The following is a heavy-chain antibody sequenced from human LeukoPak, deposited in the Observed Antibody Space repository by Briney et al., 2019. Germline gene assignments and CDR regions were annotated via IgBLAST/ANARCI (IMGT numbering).Heavy chain of an antibody. CDR2: MNPNSGNT. CDR1: GYTFTSYD. V-gene: IGHV1-8*01. D-gene: IGHD4-11*01. CDR3: ARGLTTVTTDGMDV. Sequence: ASVKVSCKVSGYTFTSYDINWVRQATGQGLEWMGWMNPNSGNTGYAQKFQGRVTMTRNTSISTAYMELSSLRSEDTAVYYCARGLTTVTTDGMDVWGQGTTVTVSS. J-gene: IGHJ6*02.